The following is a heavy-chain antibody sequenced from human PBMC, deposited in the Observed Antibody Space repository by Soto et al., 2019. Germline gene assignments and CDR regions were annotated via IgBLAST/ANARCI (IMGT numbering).Heavy chain of an antibody. D-gene: IGHD3-22*01. CDR3: ARGQATMIVVVGDY. CDR1: GYTFTSYG. Sequence: QVQLVRSGAEVKKPGASVKVSCKASGYTFTSYGIRWVRQAPGQGVEWMGWISAYNGNTNNAQRIQGRVTMTTETSTSTAYMELRSLRSDDTAVYYCARGQATMIVVVGDYWGQGPLVTVSS. V-gene: IGHV1-18*01. CDR2: ISAYNGNT. J-gene: IGHJ4*02.